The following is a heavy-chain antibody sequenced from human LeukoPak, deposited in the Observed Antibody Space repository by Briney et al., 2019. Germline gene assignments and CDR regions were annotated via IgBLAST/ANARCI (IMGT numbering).Heavy chain of an antibody. D-gene: IGHD1-26*01. J-gene: IGHJ4*02. CDR3: ARGGIVGATKASDY. CDR2: ISAYNGNT. CDR1: GYTFTSYY. V-gene: IGHV1-18*04. Sequence: ASVKVSCKASGYTFTSYYMHWVRQAPGQGLEWMGWISAYNGNTNYAQKLQGRVTMTTDTSTSTAYMELRSLRSDDTAVYYCARGGIVGATKASDYWGQGTLVTVSS.